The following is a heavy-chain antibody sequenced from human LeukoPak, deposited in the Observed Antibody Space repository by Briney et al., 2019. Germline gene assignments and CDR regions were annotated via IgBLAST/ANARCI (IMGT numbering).Heavy chain of an antibody. CDR1: GFSVGNYW. CDR2: IKIDESDT. CDR3: TRENGGALD. J-gene: IGHJ4*02. V-gene: IGHV3-7*01. D-gene: IGHD3-10*01. Sequence: GGSLRLSCVASGFSVGNYWMNWVRQAPGKGLEWVANIKIDESDTEYLGSVSGRFTISRDNAKNSLYLEMHSLRAEDTAVYFCTRENGGALDWAQGTLVTVSS.